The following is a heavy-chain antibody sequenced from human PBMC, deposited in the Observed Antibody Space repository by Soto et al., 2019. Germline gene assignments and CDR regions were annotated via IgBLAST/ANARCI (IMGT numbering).Heavy chain of an antibody. Sequence: SETLSLTCAVYGGSFSGYYWTWIRQPPGTGLEWIGEINHSGSTNYNPSLKSRVTISVDTSKNQFSLKLSSVTAADTAVYYCARGRGIAVARRWFDPWGQGTLVTVSS. CDR3: ARGRGIAVARRWFDP. J-gene: IGHJ5*02. D-gene: IGHD6-19*01. CDR1: GGSFSGYY. V-gene: IGHV4-34*01. CDR2: INHSGST.